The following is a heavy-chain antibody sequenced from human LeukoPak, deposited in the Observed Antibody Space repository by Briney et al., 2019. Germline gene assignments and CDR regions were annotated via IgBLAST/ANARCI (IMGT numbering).Heavy chain of an antibody. CDR2: INAGNGNT. CDR3: ARISSIAAAENNWFDP. J-gene: IGHJ5*02. CDR1: GYTFTSYA. D-gene: IGHD6-6*01. Sequence: GASVKVSCKASGYTFTSYAMHWVRQAPGQRLEWMGWINAGNGNTKYSQKFQGRVTITRDTSASTAYMELSSLRSEDTAVYYCARISSIAAAENNWFDPWGQGTLVTVSS. V-gene: IGHV1-3*01.